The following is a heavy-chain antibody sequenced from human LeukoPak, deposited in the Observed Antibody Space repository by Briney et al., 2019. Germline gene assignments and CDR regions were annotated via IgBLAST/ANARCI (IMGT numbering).Heavy chain of an antibody. CDR2: INHSGST. Sequence: SETLSLTCAVYGGSFSGYYWSWIRQPPGKGLEWIGEINHSGSTNYNPSLKSRVTISVDTSKNQFSLKLSSVTAADTAVYYCAISSCSSTSCSPLPYYYHYYGMDVWGQGTTVTVSS. CDR3: AISSCSSTSCSPLPYYYHYYGMDV. CDR1: GGSFSGYY. V-gene: IGHV4-34*01. D-gene: IGHD2-2*01. J-gene: IGHJ6*02.